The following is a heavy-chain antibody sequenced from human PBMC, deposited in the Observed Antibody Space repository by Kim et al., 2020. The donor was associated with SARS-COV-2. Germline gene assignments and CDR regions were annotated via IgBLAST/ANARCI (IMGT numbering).Heavy chain of an antibody. J-gene: IGHJ4*02. Sequence: TNSNPSLKSRVTISVDTSKNQFALKRRSVTAADTAVYYCARDAGKYYFDYWGQGTLVTVSS. CDR3: ARDAGKYYFDY. CDR2: T. V-gene: IGHV4-39*06.